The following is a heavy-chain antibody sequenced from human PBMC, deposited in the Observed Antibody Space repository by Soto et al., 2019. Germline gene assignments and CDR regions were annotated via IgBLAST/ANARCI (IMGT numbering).Heavy chain of an antibody. CDR1: GYSFSTHS. V-gene: IGHV1-3*01. J-gene: IGHJ6*02. D-gene: IGHD1-1*01. Sequence: ASVNVSCKASGYSFSTHSIHWVRQAPGQGLEWMGWINGGNGNTKYSQKFRDRVTITRDASASTGYMELNSLRSEDTAVYYCARGKGMEENYYYYGMDVWGQGTTVTVSS. CDR3: ARGKGMEENYYYYGMDV. CDR2: INGGNGNT.